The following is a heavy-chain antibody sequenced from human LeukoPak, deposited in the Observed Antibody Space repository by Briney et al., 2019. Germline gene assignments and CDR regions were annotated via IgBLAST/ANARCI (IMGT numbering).Heavy chain of an antibody. J-gene: IGHJ2*01. CDR3: ARVGDHFHWYLDL. CDR2: LYSGSDT. D-gene: IGHD3-3*02. Sequence: GGSLRLSCAASGFSVSLNYMNWVRQAPGKGLEWVSILYSGSDTYYADSVKGRFTISRDSSKNTLFLHMNSLRAEDTAVYCARVGDHFHWYLDLWGRGTLVTVSS. V-gene: IGHV3-53*01. CDR1: GFSVSLNY.